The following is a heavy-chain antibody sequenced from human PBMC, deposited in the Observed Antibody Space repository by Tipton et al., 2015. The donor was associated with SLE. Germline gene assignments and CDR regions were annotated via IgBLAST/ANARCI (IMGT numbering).Heavy chain of an antibody. CDR3: ARGGSSSRSDDAFDI. CDR1: GGSISSYY. Sequence: TLSLTCTVSGGSISSYYWSWVRQPPGKGLEWNGYFYNSGRTNYIPSLKSRVTISVDTSKNQFSLKLSSVTAADMAVYFCARGGSSSRSDDAFDIWGQGTMVTVSS. CDR2: FYNSGRT. J-gene: IGHJ3*02. D-gene: IGHD6-13*01. V-gene: IGHV4-59*01.